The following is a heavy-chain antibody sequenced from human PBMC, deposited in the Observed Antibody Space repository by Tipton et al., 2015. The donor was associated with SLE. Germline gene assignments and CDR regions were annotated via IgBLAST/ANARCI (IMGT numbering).Heavy chain of an antibody. Sequence: TLSLTCAVNGGSFRGNYLIWIRQSPGKGLEWIGEINHSGGPNYNPSLKSRVSISVDTSKKQFSLKLTSVTAADTAVYYCARLQFIFGGMDVWGKGTTVTVSS. CDR3: ARLQFIFGGMDV. J-gene: IGHJ6*04. CDR2: INHSGGP. CDR1: GGSFRGNY. D-gene: IGHD3-3*01. V-gene: IGHV4-34*01.